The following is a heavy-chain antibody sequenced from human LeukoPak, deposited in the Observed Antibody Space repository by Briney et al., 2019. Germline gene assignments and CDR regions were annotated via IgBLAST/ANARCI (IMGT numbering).Heavy chain of an antibody. CDR3: ARDVRTYYYDSSGYGY. CDR1: GYTLTAYY. D-gene: IGHD3-22*01. J-gene: IGHJ4*02. CDR2: INPNSGGT. Sequence: ASVKVSCTASGYTLTAYYMHWVRQAPGQGLEWMGWINPNSGGTNYAQKFQGRVTMTRDTSISTAYMELSRLRSDDTAVYYCARDVRTYYYDSSGYGYWGQGTLVTVSS. V-gene: IGHV1-2*02.